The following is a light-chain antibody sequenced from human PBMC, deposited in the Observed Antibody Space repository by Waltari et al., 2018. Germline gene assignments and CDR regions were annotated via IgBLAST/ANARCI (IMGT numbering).Light chain of an antibody. CDR1: SSDVGGYNY. CDR2: DIN. CDR3: CSYVGPNTFWV. Sequence: QSALTQPRSVSGSPGQSVTISCTGTSSDVGGYNYVSWYQQDPGKAPKPMIYDINKRPSGVPDRFSGSKSGNTASLTISGVQAEDEADYYCCSYVGPNTFWVFGGGTKLTVL. V-gene: IGLV2-11*01. J-gene: IGLJ3*02.